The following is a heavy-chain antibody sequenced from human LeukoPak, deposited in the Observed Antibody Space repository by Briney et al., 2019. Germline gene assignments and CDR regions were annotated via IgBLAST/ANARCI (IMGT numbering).Heavy chain of an antibody. V-gene: IGHV4-39*01. CDR2: IYYSGST. CDR3: ASAVDTMIVVDPPDAFDI. Sequence: SETLSLTCTVSSGSISSSSYYWGWIRQPPGKGLEWIGSIYYSGSTYYNPSLKSRVTISVDTSKNQFSLKLSSVTAADTAVYYCASAVDTMIVVDPPDAFDIWGQGTMVTVSS. D-gene: IGHD3-22*01. J-gene: IGHJ3*02. CDR1: SGSISSSSYY.